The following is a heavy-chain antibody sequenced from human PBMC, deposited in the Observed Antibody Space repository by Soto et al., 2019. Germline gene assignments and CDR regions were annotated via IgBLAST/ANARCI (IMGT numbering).Heavy chain of an antibody. V-gene: IGHV3-30*18. CDR3: AKDLAGTSIDY. J-gene: IGHJ4*02. CDR2: ISYDGSNK. D-gene: IGHD6-19*01. CDR1: GFTFSSYG. Sequence: PGGSLRLSCAASGFTFSSYGMHWVRQAPGKGLEWVAVISYDGSNKYYADSVKGRFTISRDNSKNTLYLQMNSLRAEDTAVYYCAKDLAGTSIDYWGQGTLVTVSS.